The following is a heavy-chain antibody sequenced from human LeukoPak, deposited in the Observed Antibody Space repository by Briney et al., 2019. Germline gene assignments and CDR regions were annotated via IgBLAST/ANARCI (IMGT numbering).Heavy chain of an antibody. CDR2: MNPNSGNT. V-gene: IGHV1-8*01. Sequence: ASVKVSCKAFGYTFTSYDINWVRQATGQGLEWMGWMNPNSGNTGYAQKFQGRVTMTRNTSISTAYMELSSLRSEDTAVYYCARGEGVMVRGVIMKADAFDIWGQGTMVTVSS. D-gene: IGHD3-10*01. J-gene: IGHJ3*02. CDR1: GYTFTSYD. CDR3: ARGEGVMVRGVIMKADAFDI.